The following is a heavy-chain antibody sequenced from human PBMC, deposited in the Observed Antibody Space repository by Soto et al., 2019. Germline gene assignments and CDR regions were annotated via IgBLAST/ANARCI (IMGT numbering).Heavy chain of an antibody. J-gene: IGHJ4*02. V-gene: IGHV4-4*02. CDR3: ATLPPRIVVVVLPIPT. CDR1: GASISSTNW. CDR2: IYHTGST. Sequence: QVQLQESGPRLVKPSGTLSLTCAVSGASISSTNWWTWVRQPPGKGLEWIGEIYHTGSTKYNPSLXSXVXIXXDKSNTRFSPNLSSVTAADTAVYSCATLPPRIVVVVLPIPTWGQGTLVTASS. D-gene: IGHD2-15*01.